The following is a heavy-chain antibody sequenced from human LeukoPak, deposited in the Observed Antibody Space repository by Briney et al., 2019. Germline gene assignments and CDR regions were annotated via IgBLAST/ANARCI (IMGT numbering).Heavy chain of an antibody. CDR1: GFPFSSYG. Sequence: GGSLRLSCAASGFPFSSYGMHWVRQAPGEGLEWVARLVYDERSDYANSVKGRFSISRDNSKNTLYLQMNSLRAEDTAVYYCASHANFEYSSSSGFDYWGQGTLVTVSS. CDR3: ASHANFEYSSSSGFDY. V-gene: IGHV3-30*02. D-gene: IGHD6-6*01. CDR2: LVYDERSD. J-gene: IGHJ4*02.